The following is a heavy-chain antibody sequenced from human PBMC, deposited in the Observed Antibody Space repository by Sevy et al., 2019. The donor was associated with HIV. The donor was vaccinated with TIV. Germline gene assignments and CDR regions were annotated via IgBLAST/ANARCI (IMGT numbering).Heavy chain of an antibody. J-gene: IGHJ4*02. V-gene: IGHV3-23*01. CDR2: ISGSGGTT. D-gene: IGHD3-22*01. Sequence: GGSLRLSCAASGFTFSSYAVSWVRQAPGKGLEWVSFISGSGGTTYYADSVKGRFTISRDNSKNILYLQMNSPRAEDTAVYYCARSDDSSGYYLYYFEYWGQGTVVTVSS. CDR3: ARSDDSSGYYLYYFEY. CDR1: GFTFSSYA.